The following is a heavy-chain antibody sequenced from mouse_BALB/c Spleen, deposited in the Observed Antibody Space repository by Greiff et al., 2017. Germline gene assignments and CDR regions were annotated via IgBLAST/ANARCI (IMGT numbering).Heavy chain of an antibody. Sequence: EVQLVESGPGLVKPSQSLSLTCSVTGYSITSGYYWNWIRQFPGNKLEWMGYISYDGSNNYNPSLKNRISITRDTSKNQFFLKLNSVTTEDTATYYCARGGDDYYYAMDYWGQGTSVTVSS. CDR2: ISYDGSN. CDR3: ARGGDDYYYAMDY. V-gene: IGHV3-6*02. D-gene: IGHD2-4*01. CDR1: GYSITSGYY. J-gene: IGHJ4*01.